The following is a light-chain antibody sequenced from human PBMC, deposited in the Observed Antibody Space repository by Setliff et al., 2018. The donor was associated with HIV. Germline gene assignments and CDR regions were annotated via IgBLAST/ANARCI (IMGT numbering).Light chain of an antibody. J-gene: IGLJ1*01. Sequence: SVLTQPASVSGSPGQSITIPCTGTSSDIGRYNYVPWYQQYPGRGPTLVIFDVSERPSGVSNRFSGSKSGNTASLIISGLQPDDEADYYCCSYARGSTYVFGSGTKVTVL. CDR1: SSDIGRYNY. CDR2: DVS. CDR3: CSYARGSTYV. V-gene: IGLV2-14*03.